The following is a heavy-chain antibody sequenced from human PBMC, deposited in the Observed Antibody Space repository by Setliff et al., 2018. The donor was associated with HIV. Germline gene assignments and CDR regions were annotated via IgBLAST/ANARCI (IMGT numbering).Heavy chain of an antibody. CDR2: IYYSGST. V-gene: IGHV4-39*01. CDR1: GDSISSGGYY. D-gene: IGHD6-6*01. J-gene: IGHJ5*02. Sequence: PSETLSLTCTVSGDSISSGGYYWSWIRQLPWKGLEWIGIIYYSGSTYYNPSLKSRVTMSVDTSKNQFSLRLSSVTAADTAVYFCARRDTSTSYWFDPWGQGTLVTVSS. CDR3: ARRDTSTSYWFDP.